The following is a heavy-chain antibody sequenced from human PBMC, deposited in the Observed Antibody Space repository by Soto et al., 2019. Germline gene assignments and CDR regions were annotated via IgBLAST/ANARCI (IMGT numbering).Heavy chain of an antibody. V-gene: IGHV3-48*03. Sequence: PGGSLRLSCAASGFTFSSYEMNWVRQAPGRGLEWVSYISSSGSTIYYADSVKGRFTISRDNAKNSLYLQMNSLRAEDTAVYYCARDSPDQLLLYYGMDVWGQGTTVTV. D-gene: IGHD2-2*01. CDR2: ISSSGSTI. J-gene: IGHJ6*02. CDR1: GFTFSSYE. CDR3: ARDSPDQLLLYYGMDV.